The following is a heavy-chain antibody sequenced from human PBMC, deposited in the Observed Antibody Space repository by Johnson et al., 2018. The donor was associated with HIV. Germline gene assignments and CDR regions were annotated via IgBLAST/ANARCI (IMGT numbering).Heavy chain of an antibody. D-gene: IGHD1-26*01. CDR1: GFTFDDYA. Sequence: VQFVESGGGLVQPGRSLRLSCAASGFTFDDYAMHWVRQAPGKGLEWVSGISWNSGSIGYADSVKGRFTISRDNAKNSLYLQMNSLRAEDPALYYCSGDAPNSGSYHAFDIWGQGTMVTVSS. J-gene: IGHJ3*02. CDR2: ISWNSGSI. CDR3: SGDAPNSGSYHAFDI. V-gene: IGHV3-9*01.